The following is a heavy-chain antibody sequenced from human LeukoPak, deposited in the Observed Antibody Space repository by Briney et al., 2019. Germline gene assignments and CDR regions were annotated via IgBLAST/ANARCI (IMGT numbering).Heavy chain of an antibody. CDR1: GYTFTSYG. CDR3: ATYRSDWFDP. D-gene: IGHD3-16*02. CDR2: ISAYNGNT. Sequence: ASVKVSCKASGYTFTSYGIRWVHQAPGQGLEWMGWISAYNGNTNYAQKLQGRVTMTTDTSTSTAYMELRSLRSDDTAVYYCATYRSDWFDPWGQGTLVTVSS. V-gene: IGHV1-18*04. J-gene: IGHJ5*02.